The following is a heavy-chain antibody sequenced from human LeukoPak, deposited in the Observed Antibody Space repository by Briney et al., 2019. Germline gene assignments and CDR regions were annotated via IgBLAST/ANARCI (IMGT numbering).Heavy chain of an antibody. D-gene: IGHD2-21*01. Sequence: SETLSLTCAVYGGSFSGYYWSLIRQPPGKGLEWIGEINHSGSTNYNPSLKSRVTISVDTSKNQFSLKLSSVTAADTAVYYCASEALALAYCGGDCYSWGQGTLVTVSS. J-gene: IGHJ5*02. V-gene: IGHV4-34*01. CDR2: INHSGST. CDR1: GGSFSGYY. CDR3: ASEALALAYCGGDCYS.